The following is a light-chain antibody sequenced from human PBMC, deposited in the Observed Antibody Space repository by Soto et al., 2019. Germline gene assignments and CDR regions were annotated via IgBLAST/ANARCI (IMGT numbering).Light chain of an antibody. V-gene: IGKV1-5*03. CDR2: NAS. Sequence: FHMTDAPSSLSASVLYRVILTFRAIQSIGNWLAWYQQKPGKAPKLLIYNASSLESGVPTRFSGSGSGTDFTLTISSLQPEDFATYYCQQYNSYVFGPGTKVDIK. CDR1: QSIGNW. CDR3: QQYNSYV. J-gene: IGKJ3*01.